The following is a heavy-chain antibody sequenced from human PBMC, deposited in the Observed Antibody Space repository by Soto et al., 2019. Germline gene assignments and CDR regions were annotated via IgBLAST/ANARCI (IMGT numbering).Heavy chain of an antibody. D-gene: IGHD1-26*01. V-gene: IGHV3-30*18. J-gene: IGHJ4*02. CDR3: AKDIHSGRNYLWAEY. Sequence: QVQVVESGGGVVQPGRSLRLSCAASGFVFSNYGMHWVRQAPGKGLEWVAVISNDGNDEYYIDSVKGRFTICRDNSKNKLYLKMKTLNTEDTALYYCAKDIHSGRNYLWAEYWSQGTLVSVSS. CDR2: ISNDGNDE. CDR1: GFVFSNYG.